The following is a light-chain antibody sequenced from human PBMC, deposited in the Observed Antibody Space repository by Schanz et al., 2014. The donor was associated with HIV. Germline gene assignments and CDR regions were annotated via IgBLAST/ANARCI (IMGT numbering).Light chain of an antibody. Sequence: QSVLTQPPSVSAAPGQRVTISCSGSAFNIGHYSVSWYQQFPGTVPKLLIYDNNERPSDIPDRFSGSKSGTSATLGITGLQTGDEADYYCGAWDSGRRAVVFGGGTKLTVL. CDR2: DNN. J-gene: IGLJ2*01. CDR3: GAWDSGRRAVV. CDR1: AFNIGHYS. V-gene: IGLV1-51*01.